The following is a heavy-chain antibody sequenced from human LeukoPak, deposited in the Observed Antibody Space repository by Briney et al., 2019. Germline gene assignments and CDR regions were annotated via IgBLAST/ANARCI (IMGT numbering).Heavy chain of an antibody. CDR2: ISWNSGSI. CDR3: AKDNSFDY. J-gene: IGHJ4*02. CDR1: GFTFDDYA. V-gene: IGHV3-9*01. Sequence: GGSLRLSCAASGFTFDDYAMHWVRQAPGKGLEWVSGISWNSGSIGYADSVKGRFTISRDNAKNSLYLQMNSLRAEDTALYYCAKDNSFDYWGQGTLVTVSS.